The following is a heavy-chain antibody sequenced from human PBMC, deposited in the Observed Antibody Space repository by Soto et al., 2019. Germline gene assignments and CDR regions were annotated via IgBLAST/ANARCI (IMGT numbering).Heavy chain of an antibody. D-gene: IGHD3-16*02. CDR2: ISAYNGNT. CDR3: ARGGNYDYIWGSYRYPNNDY. V-gene: IGHV1-18*01. J-gene: IGHJ4*02. CDR1: GYTFTSYG. Sequence: ASVKVSCKASGYTFTSYGISWVRQAPGQGLEWMGWISAYNGNTNYAQKLQGRVTMTTDTSTSTAYMELRSLRSDDTAVYYCARGGNYDYIWGSYRYPNNDYWGQGTLVTVSS.